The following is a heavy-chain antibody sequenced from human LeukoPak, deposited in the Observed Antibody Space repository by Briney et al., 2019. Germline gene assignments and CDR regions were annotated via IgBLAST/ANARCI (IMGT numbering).Heavy chain of an antibody. CDR3: AREQRSVVAPAHISRRYYYFMDV. V-gene: IGHV4-34*01. CDR1: GGSLDGSY. CDR2: INHSGSP. J-gene: IGHJ6*03. D-gene: IGHD2-2*01. Sequence: PSETLSLTCTVFGGSLDGSYWSWLRQSPGKGLEWIGEINHSGSPNYKPSLKSRLDISVDTAKNQFSLRLTSVAAADTAVYYCAREQRSVVAPAHISRRYYYFMDVWGEGTTVTVSS.